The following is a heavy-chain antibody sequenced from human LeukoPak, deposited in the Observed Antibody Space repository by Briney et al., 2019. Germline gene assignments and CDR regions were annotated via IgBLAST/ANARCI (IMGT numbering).Heavy chain of an antibody. CDR3: VKGGSSGYFSPSIFDY. Sequence: RGSLRLSCSASGFTFSSYGMHWVRQAPGKGLEYVSAVTSSGSSTYYADSVKGRFTIPRDNSKNTLYLQMSSLGDEDTAVYYCVKGGSSGYFSPSIFDYWGQGALVTVPS. J-gene: IGHJ4*02. CDR1: GFTFSSYG. D-gene: IGHD3-22*01. CDR2: VTSSGSST. V-gene: IGHV3-64D*06.